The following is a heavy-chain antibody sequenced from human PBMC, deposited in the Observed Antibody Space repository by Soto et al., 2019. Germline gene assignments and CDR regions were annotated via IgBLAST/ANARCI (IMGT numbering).Heavy chain of an antibody. D-gene: IGHD3-16*01. CDR2: INPNSGGT. J-gene: IGHJ4*02. Sequence: QVQLVQSGAEVKKPGASVKVSCKASGYTFTGYYMHWVRQAPGQGLEWMGWINPNSGGTNYAQKLQGRVTMTRDTSISTAYMELSRLRSDDTAVYYCASGTFGGVSYTYDYWGQGTLVTVFS. CDR1: GYTFTGYY. V-gene: IGHV1-2*02. CDR3: ASGTFGGVSYTYDY.